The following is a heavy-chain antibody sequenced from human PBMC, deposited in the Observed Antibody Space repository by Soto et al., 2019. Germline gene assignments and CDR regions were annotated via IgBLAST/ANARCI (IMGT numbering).Heavy chain of an antibody. CDR2: MNPNSGNT. D-gene: IGHD2-2*01. CDR1: GYTFTSYD. CDR3: ARARRGYCSSTSCYVHYYYYMDV. Sequence: GASVKVSCKASGYTFTSYDINWVRQATGQGLEWMGWMNPNSGNTGYAQKFQGRVTMTRNTSISTAYMELSSLRSEDTAVYYCARARRGYCSSTSCYVHYYYYMDVWG. J-gene: IGHJ6*03. V-gene: IGHV1-8*01.